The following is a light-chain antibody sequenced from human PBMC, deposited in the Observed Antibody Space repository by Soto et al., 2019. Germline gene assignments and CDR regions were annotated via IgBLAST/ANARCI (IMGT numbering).Light chain of an antibody. CDR3: QQSYT. CDR2: KAS. J-gene: IGKJ5*01. CDR1: LSVSAW. Sequence: DIQLTQSPCALSASVGDRVTITCRASLSVSAWLAWYQVKPGKAPNLLIYKASILQSGVPSRFSGSASGAEFTLTISSLQPDDFGTYFCQQSYTFGQGTRLENK. V-gene: IGKV1-5*03.